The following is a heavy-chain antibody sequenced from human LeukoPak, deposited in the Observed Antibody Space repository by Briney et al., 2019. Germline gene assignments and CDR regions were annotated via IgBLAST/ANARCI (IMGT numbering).Heavy chain of an antibody. CDR2: INPNSGGT. V-gene: IGHV1-2*02. Sequence: GASVKVSCKASGYNFTGYYMHWVRQAPGQGLEWMGWINPNSGGTNSAQKFQGRVTMTRDTSISTAYMELSRLTSDDTAVYYCARHPYSGSYHFDYWGQGTLVTVSS. D-gene: IGHD1-26*01. CDR1: GYNFTGYY. CDR3: ARHPYSGSYHFDY. J-gene: IGHJ4*02.